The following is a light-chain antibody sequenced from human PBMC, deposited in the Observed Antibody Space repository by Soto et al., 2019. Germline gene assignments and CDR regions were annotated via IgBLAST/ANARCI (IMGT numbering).Light chain of an antibody. Sequence: DIQMTQSPSSLSASLGDRATITCRASQGIGVYLAWFQQKPGKVPKLLIYAASTLQSGVPSRFSGSGSGTDFTLTISSLQPEDFATYYCQKYNSAPLTFGGGTTVEIK. CDR2: AAS. J-gene: IGKJ4*01. CDR3: QKYNSAPLT. CDR1: QGIGVY. V-gene: IGKV1-27*01.